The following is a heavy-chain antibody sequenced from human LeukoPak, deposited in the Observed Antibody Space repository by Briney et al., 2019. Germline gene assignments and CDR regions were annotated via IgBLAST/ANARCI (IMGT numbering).Heavy chain of an antibody. CDR1: GFTFSSYA. D-gene: IGHD6-19*01. J-gene: IGHJ4*02. Sequence: GGSLRLSCAASGFTFSSYAMSWVRQVPGKGLEWVSVISGSGDNTYYADSVKGRFTISRDNSKNMLYLQMNSLRAEDTAVYYCAKYVSGWSYFDYWGQGTLVTVSS. CDR3: AKYVSGWSYFDY. V-gene: IGHV3-23*01. CDR2: ISGSGDNT.